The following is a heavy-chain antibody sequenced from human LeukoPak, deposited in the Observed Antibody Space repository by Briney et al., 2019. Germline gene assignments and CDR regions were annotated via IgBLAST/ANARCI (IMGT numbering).Heavy chain of an antibody. D-gene: IGHD6-13*01. Sequence: GGSLRLSCAASGFTFSSHWMHWVRQAPGKGLEWVSSISSSSSYIYYADSVKGRFTISRDNAKNSLYLQMNSLRAEDTAVYYCARVLIAAAGNDYWGQGTLVTVSS. CDR3: ARVLIAAAGNDY. V-gene: IGHV3-21*01. J-gene: IGHJ4*02. CDR1: GFTFSSHW. CDR2: ISSSSSYI.